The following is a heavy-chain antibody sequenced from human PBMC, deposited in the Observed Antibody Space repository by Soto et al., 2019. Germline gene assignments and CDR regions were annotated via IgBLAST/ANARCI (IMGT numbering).Heavy chain of an antibody. V-gene: IGHV3-30*03. CDR1: EFSFSAYG. CDR3: ARRKTVTTGHYYYYIDV. Sequence: QVQLVESGGGVVRPGRSLRLSCVASEFSFSAYGMHWVRLAPGKGLQWVAVISYDGNDKYYADSVKGRFTISRDDSNNTLYLQMTSLRREDTAIYYCARRKTVTTGHYYYYIDVWGKGTTVTVSS. D-gene: IGHD4-17*01. CDR2: ISYDGNDK. J-gene: IGHJ6*03.